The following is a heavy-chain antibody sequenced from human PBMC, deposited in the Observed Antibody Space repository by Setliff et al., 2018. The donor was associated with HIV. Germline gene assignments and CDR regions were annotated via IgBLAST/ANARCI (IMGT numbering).Heavy chain of an antibody. V-gene: IGHV4-59*01. CDR1: SGSIRSYY. Sequence: SETLSLTCTVSSGSIRSYYWSWIRQPPGKGLEWIGYIYSSGSTNYNPSLKSRVTISVDTSKNQFSLKLSSVTAADTAVYYCARDVPYYYDSGGRDYYGMDVWGQGTTVTVSS. J-gene: IGHJ6*02. CDR3: ARDVPYYYDSGGRDYYGMDV. D-gene: IGHD3-22*01. CDR2: IYSSGST.